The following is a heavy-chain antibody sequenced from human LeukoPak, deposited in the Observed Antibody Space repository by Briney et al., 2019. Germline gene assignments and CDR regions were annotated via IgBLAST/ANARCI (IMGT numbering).Heavy chain of an antibody. J-gene: IGHJ4*01. CDR2: IKEDGSEK. D-gene: IGHD2-21*01. V-gene: IGHV3-7*03. CDR1: GVTFSSYW. CDR3: ASQFWWTPVTATALDY. Sequence: GGSLRLSCAASGVTFSSYWMSCVRQAPRKGLEWVANIKEDGSEKYYVDSVKGRFTISRDNAKNSLYLQMNSLRPEDTAVYYCASQFWWTPVTATALDYWGHGTPVTVSS.